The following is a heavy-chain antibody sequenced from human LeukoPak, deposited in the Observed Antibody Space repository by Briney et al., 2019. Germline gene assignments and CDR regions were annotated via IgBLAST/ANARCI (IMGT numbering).Heavy chain of an antibody. V-gene: IGHV3-30*18. CDR2: ITHDGSNK. Sequence: PGGSLRLSCAASGFTFSSYGMHWVRQAPGKGPEWVAVITHDGSNKQYADSVKGRFTISRDNSKNTLYLQMNSLTTEDTAVYYCAKDQAAYSSGWPFDYWGQGTLVTVSS. CDR3: AKDQAAYSSGWPFDY. J-gene: IGHJ4*02. CDR1: GFTFSSYG. D-gene: IGHD6-19*01.